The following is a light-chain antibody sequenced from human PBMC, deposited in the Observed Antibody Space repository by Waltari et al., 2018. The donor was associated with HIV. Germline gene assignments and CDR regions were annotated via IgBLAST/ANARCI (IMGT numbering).Light chain of an antibody. Sequence: QSALTQPRSVSGSPGPSVTISCRGSSTAIGDYNYVSWYQQHPGQVPKLVIFDVSKRPSGVPDRFSGSKSVNTASLTISGLQAEDEADYYCCSYAGTYTWVFGGGTRLTVL. V-gene: IGLV2-11*01. CDR3: CSYAGTYTWV. J-gene: IGLJ2*01. CDR1: STAIGDYNY. CDR2: DVS.